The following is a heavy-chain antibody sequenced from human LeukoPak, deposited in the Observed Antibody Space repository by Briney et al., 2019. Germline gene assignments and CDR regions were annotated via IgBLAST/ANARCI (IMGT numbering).Heavy chain of an antibody. J-gene: IGHJ4*02. CDR2: ISSSGSTI. CDR1: GFTFSDYY. V-gene: IGHV3-11*04. CDR3: ARDSTIFGVVSRLDY. Sequence: GGSLRLSCAASGFTFSDYYMSWIRQAPGKGLEWVSYISSSGSTIYYADSVKGRFTISRDNAKNSLYLQMNSLRAEDTAVYYCARDSTIFGVVSRLDYWGQGTLVTVSS. D-gene: IGHD3-3*01.